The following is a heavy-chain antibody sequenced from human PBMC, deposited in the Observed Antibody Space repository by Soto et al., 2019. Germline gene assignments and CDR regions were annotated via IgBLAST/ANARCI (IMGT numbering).Heavy chain of an antibody. J-gene: IGHJ4*02. CDR3: ARVYYYDSSGYPDY. D-gene: IGHD3-22*01. V-gene: IGHV3-33*01. CDR2: IWYDGSNK. Sequence: QVQLVESGGGVVQPGRSLRLSCAASGFTFSSYGMHWVRQAPGKGLEWVAVIWYDGSNKYYADSVKGRFTISRDNSKNTLYLQMNSLRAEDTAVYYCARVYYYDSSGYPDYWGQGTLVTVSS. CDR1: GFTFSSYG.